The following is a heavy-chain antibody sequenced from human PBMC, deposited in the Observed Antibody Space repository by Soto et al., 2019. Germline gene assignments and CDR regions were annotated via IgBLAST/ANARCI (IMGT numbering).Heavy chain of an antibody. D-gene: IGHD6-6*01. CDR2: ISWNSGNI. J-gene: IGHJ5*02. V-gene: IGHV3-9*01. Sequence: LRLSCAASGFSFDGYAMNWVRQPPGKGLEWVSGISWNSGNIDYADSVKGRFTISRDNAKNSLYLQMNSLRAEDTALYYCVKASTYSSSQGWFDPWGQGTMVTVS. CDR1: GFSFDGYA. CDR3: VKASTYSSSQGWFDP.